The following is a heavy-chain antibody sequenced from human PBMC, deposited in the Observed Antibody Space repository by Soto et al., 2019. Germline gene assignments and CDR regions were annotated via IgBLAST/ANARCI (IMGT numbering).Heavy chain of an antibody. V-gene: IGHV3-30*18. CDR2: ISYDGSNK. J-gene: IGHJ4*02. CDR1: GFTCSSYG. Sequence: GGSQRLSCAASGFTCSSYGMHWVRQAPGKGLEWVAVISYDGSNKYYADSVKGRFTISRDNSKNTLYLQMNSLRAEDTAVYYCAKDPGYSSSWYNMDYWGQGTLVTVSS. CDR3: AKDPGYSSSWYNMDY. D-gene: IGHD6-13*01.